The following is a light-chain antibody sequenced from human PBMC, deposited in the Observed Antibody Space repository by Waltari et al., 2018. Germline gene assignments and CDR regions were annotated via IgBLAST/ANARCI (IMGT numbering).Light chain of an antibody. V-gene: IGLV2-11*01. CDR2: DVT. Sequence: QSALTQPRSVSGSPGQSVTISCTGTSSDVGGYKHVPWSQQHPGEAPKLIFYDVTKRPSGVPDRFSGSKSGNTASLTISGLQAEDEADYYCCSFAGSYTWVFGGGTKVTVL. CDR3: CSFAGSYTWV. CDR1: SSDVGGYKH. J-gene: IGLJ3*02.